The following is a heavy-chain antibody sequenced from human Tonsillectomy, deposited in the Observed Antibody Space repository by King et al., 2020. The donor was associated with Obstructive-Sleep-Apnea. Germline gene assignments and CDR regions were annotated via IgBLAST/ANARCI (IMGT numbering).Heavy chain of an antibody. Sequence: QLQESGPGLVKPSETLSLTCTVSGGSITSSSYYWGWIRQPPGKGLEWIGSIDYSGRTSYNPSLKSRVTISVDTSTNQFSLRLSSVTAADTAVYYCARVGGDWYFDLWGRGTLVTVSS. CDR2: IDYSGRT. J-gene: IGHJ2*01. CDR3: ARVGGDWYFDL. V-gene: IGHV4-39*07. CDR1: GGSITSSSYY. D-gene: IGHD2-15*01.